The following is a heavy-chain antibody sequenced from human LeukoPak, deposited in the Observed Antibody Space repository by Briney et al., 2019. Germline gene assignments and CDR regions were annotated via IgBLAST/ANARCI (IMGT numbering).Heavy chain of an antibody. CDR2: ISKTGKT. V-gene: IGHV4-31*03. CDR3: TRERDYYDNSGYYYSYFDS. D-gene: IGHD3-22*01. CDR1: GGSISSGSYY. J-gene: IGHJ4*02. Sequence: SETLSLTCTVSGGSISSGSYYWTWIRQDPGKGLEWIGYISKTGKTFPNLSLKSRVTISVDTSKNQFSLKLTSVTAADTAVYFCTRERDYYDNSGYYYSYFDSWGQGTLVTVSS.